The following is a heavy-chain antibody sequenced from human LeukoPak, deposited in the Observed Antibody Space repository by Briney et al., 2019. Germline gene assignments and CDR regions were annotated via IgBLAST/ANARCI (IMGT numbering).Heavy chain of an antibody. Sequence: PSETLSLTCTVSGGSTSSYYWSWIRQPPGKGLEWIGYIYYSGSTNYKPSLKSRVTISVETSKNQFSLKLSSVTAADTAVYYCARSGYDSSGYYLFDYWGQGTLVTVSS. CDR2: IYYSGST. V-gene: IGHV4-59*12. CDR3: ARSGYDSSGYYLFDY. J-gene: IGHJ4*02. D-gene: IGHD3-22*01. CDR1: GGSTSSYY.